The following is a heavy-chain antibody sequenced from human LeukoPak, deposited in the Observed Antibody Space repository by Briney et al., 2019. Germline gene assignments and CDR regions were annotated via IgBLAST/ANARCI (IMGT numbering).Heavy chain of an antibody. CDR2: INHSGSS. V-gene: IGHV4-34*01. D-gene: IGHD5-24*01. CDR3: ARDRVEMLV. CDR1: VESFSGHY. Sequence: SETLSLTCAVYVESFSGHYWSWIRQPPGKGLEWIGEINHSGSSNYNPSLKSRVTILVDTSKNQFSLKLSSVTAADTAVYYCARDRVEMLVWGQGTTVTVSS. J-gene: IGHJ6*02.